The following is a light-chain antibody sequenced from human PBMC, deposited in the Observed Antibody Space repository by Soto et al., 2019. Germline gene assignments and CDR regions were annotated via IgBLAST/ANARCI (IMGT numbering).Light chain of an antibody. CDR2: GAS. CDR3: QQYNNWPRSIT. V-gene: IGKV3-15*01. J-gene: IGKJ5*01. Sequence: EIVMTQSPATLSVSPGERATLSCRASQSVSSNLAWYQQKPGQAPRLLIYGASTRATGIPARFSGSGSGTEFTLTISSLQSEDFAVCYCQQYNNWPRSITFGQGTRLEIK. CDR1: QSVSSN.